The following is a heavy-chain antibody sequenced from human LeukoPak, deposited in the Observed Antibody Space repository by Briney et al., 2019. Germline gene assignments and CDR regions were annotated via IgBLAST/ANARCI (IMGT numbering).Heavy chain of an antibody. CDR1: GFRFSDYS. Sequence: GGSLRLSCAVSGFRFSDYSMNWVRQAPGKGLEWVSYISSSNNIYYADSVKGRFTISRDNAKNSVWPQMNSLRAEDTAVYHCGRGNGDYGGVDYWGQGTLVTVSS. CDR3: GRGNGDYGGVDY. V-gene: IGHV3-69-1*01. CDR2: ISSSNNI. D-gene: IGHD4-17*01. J-gene: IGHJ4*02.